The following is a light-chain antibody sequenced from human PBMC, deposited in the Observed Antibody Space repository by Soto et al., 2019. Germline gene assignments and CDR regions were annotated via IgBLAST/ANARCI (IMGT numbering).Light chain of an antibody. CDR1: QSVNNNY. CDR3: QQYGSSLYT. CDR2: AAS. Sequence: EIVLTQSPGTLSLPPGERATVSCRASQSVNNNYVAWYQQKSGQAPRLLIFAASSRAPGIPGRFSGSGSGADFTLTITRLEPDDFAVYYCQQYGSSLYTFGQGTKLEIK. J-gene: IGKJ2*01. V-gene: IGKV3-20*01.